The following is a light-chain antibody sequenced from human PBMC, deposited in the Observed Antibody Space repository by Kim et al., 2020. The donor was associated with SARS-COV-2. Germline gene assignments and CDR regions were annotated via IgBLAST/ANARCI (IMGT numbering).Light chain of an antibody. Sequence: QLVLTQPPSVSAAPGHKVTISCSGSRSNIGNNPVSWYQQFPGTAPRLITYDNDKRPSGIPDRFSSSKSGTSATLGITGLRTGDEADYYCATWDSSLSVGVLGGGTKVTVL. CDR1: RSNIGNNP. J-gene: IGLJ3*02. CDR3: ATWDSSLSVGV. CDR2: DND. V-gene: IGLV1-51*01.